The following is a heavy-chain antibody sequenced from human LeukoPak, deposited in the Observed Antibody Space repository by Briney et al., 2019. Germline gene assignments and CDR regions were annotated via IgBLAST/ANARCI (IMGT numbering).Heavy chain of an antibody. CDR1: GFTFSHYV. D-gene: IGHD6-6*01. CDR2: IWSDGSNR. J-gene: IGHJ4*02. CDR3: ARASIAARSASFGFYY. V-gene: IGHV3-33*01. Sequence: PGRSLRLSCATSGFTFSHYVMHWVRQAPGKGLEWVAVIWSDGSNRYYGDAVKGRFTISRDNFQRTVYLQMNSLRAEDTAVYYCARASIAARSASFGFYYWGQGTLVTVSS.